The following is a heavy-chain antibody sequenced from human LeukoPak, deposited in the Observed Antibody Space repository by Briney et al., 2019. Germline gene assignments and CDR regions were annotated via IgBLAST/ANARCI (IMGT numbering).Heavy chain of an antibody. Sequence: SGGSLRLSCAASGFTFSSYSMNWVRQAPGKGLEWVSSISSSSSYIYYADSVKGRFTISRDNAKNSLYLQMNSLRAEDTAVYYCARDTADITIFGVVDSRDYWGQGTLVTVSS. CDR1: GFTFSSYS. D-gene: IGHD3-3*01. J-gene: IGHJ4*02. V-gene: IGHV3-21*01. CDR3: ARDTADITIFGVVDSRDY. CDR2: ISSSSSYI.